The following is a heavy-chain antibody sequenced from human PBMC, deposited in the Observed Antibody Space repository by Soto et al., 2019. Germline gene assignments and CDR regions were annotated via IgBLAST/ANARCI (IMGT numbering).Heavy chain of an antibody. V-gene: IGHV3-30-3*01. CDR1: GFTFSSYA. CDR3: ARGRGGSGWCMYYFDY. D-gene: IGHD6-19*01. Sequence: QVQLVESGGGVVQPGRSLRLPCAASGFTFSSYAMHWVRQAPGKGLEWVAVISYDGSNKYYADSVKGRVTISRDNSKNTLYLQMNSLRAEDTAVYYCARGRGGSGWCMYYFDYWGQGTLVTVSS. CDR2: ISYDGSNK. J-gene: IGHJ4*02.